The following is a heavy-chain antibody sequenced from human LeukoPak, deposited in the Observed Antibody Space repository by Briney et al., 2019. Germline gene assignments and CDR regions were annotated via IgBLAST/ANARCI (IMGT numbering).Heavy chain of an antibody. V-gene: IGHV1-18*01. D-gene: IGHD2-15*01. CDR3: ARAGYCSGGSCLNGFDA. CDR1: GYTFNIHG. J-gene: IGHJ5*02. Sequence: ASVTVSFTASGYTFNIHGISWVRQAPGPGLEWMWWISVYNGNTNYAQKLQGRVTMTTDTSTSIAYMELRSLRSDDTAVYYCARAGYCSGGSCLNGFDAWGQGTLVTVSS. CDR2: ISVYNGNT.